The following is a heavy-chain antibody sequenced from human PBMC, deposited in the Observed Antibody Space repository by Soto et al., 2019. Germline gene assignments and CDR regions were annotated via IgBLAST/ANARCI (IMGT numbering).Heavy chain of an antibody. Sequence: QVQLVESGGGVVQPGRSLRHSCAASGFTFSSYGMHWVRQAPGKGLEWMAVIWYDGNSKDYGDSVRGRFTVSRDNSKNTLYLQMDSLRAEETAVYYCARDSSSGEGFDFWGQGTLVTVSS. J-gene: IGHJ4*02. CDR3: ARDSSSGEGFDF. D-gene: IGHD7-27*01. CDR2: IWYDGNSK. V-gene: IGHV3-33*01. CDR1: GFTFSSYG.